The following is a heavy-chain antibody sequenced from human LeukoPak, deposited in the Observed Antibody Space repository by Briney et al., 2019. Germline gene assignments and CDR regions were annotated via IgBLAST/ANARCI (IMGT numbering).Heavy chain of an antibody. CDR2: IIPILGIA. J-gene: IGHJ4*02. Sequence: SVKVSCKASGGTFSSYAISWVRQAPGQGLEWMGRIIPILGIANYAQKFQGRVTITADKSTSTAYMELSSLRSEDTAVYYCARGPLLNYYDSSSLDYWGQGTLVSVSS. CDR3: ARGPLLNYYDSSSLDY. CDR1: GGTFSSYA. D-gene: IGHD3-22*01. V-gene: IGHV1-69*04.